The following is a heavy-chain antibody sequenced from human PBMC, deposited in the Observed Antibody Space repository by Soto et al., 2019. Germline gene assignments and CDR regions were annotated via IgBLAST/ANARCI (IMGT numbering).Heavy chain of an antibody. V-gene: IGHV1-69*06. J-gene: IGHJ2*01. CDR3: ESTKYDSSAYYYWYLGL. CDR1: EDTFRNYA. D-gene: IGHD3-22*01. Sequence: QVELVQSGAEVKKPGSSVKVSCQASEDTFRNYAISWVRQAPGQGLEWMGGIIPIFGTANYAQKFQGRVTITEDTSANKVYLELISLRSEDTAVYYCESTKYDSSAYYYWYLGLWGRGTLVTVSS. CDR2: IIPIFGTA.